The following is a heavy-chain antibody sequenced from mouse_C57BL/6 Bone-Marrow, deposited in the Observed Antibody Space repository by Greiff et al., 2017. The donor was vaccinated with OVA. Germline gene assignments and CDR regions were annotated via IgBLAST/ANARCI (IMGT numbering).Heavy chain of an antibody. V-gene: IGHV1-7*01. Sequence: QVQLQQSGAELAKPGASVKLSCKASGYTFTSYWMHWVKQRPGQGLEWIGYINPSSGYTKYNQKFKEKATLTADKSPSTAYMQLSCLTYEDSAVYYCARPPLYYYCSSGGFDYWGQGTTLTVSS. D-gene: IGHD1-1*01. CDR3: ARPPLYYYCSSGGFDY. CDR2: INPSSGYT. CDR1: GYTFTSYW. J-gene: IGHJ2*01.